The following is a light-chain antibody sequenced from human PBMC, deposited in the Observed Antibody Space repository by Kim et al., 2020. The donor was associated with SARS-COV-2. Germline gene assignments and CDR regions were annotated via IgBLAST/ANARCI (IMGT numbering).Light chain of an antibody. CDR1: SSDVGSYNV. CDR3: CSYAGSSTFVV. V-gene: IGLV2-23*02. CDR2: DVS. Sequence: SITSSCTGTSSDVGSYNVVSWYQQHPGKAPKLMIYDVSKRPSGVSNRFSGSKSGNTASLTISGLQAEDEADYYCCSYAGSSTFVVFGGGTQLTVL. J-gene: IGLJ2*01.